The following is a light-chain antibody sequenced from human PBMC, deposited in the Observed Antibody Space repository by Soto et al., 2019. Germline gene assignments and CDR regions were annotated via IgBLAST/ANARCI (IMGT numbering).Light chain of an antibody. Sequence: QSALTQPASVSGSPGQSITISCTGTSSDIGAYNFVSWYQQHPGKAPKLMLYDVNIRPSGVSNRFSGSKSGITASLTISGLQAEDEAAYYCTSWTTSTTMIFGGGTKVTVL. CDR2: DVN. CDR3: TSWTTSTTMI. CDR1: SSDIGAYNF. J-gene: IGLJ2*01. V-gene: IGLV2-14*03.